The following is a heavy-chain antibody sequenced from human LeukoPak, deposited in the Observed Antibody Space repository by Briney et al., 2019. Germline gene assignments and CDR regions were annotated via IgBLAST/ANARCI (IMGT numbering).Heavy chain of an antibody. J-gene: IGHJ4*02. V-gene: IGHV4-61*02. CDR2: IYTSGST. CDR3: ARGTYSSSEFDY. D-gene: IGHD6-6*01. Sequence: SQTLSLTCTVSGGSISSGSYYWSWIRQPAGKGLEWIGRIYTSGSTNYNPSLKSRVTISVDTSKNQFSLKLSSVTAADTAVYYCARGTYSSSEFDYWGQGTLVTVSS. CDR1: GGSISSGSYY.